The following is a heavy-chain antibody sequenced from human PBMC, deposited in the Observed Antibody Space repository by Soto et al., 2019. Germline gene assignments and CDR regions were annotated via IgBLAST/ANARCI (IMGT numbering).Heavy chain of an antibody. Sequence: EASVKVSCKASGGTFSSYAISWVRQAPGQGLEWMGGIIPIIGTANYAQKFQGRVTITADTSASTAYMELSSLTSEDTAVYYSGRVKVLGAALDYWGQGSLVTVSS. CDR1: GGTFSSYA. J-gene: IGHJ4*02. CDR3: GRVKVLGAALDY. D-gene: IGHD2-15*01. CDR2: IIPIIGTA. V-gene: IGHV1-69*06.